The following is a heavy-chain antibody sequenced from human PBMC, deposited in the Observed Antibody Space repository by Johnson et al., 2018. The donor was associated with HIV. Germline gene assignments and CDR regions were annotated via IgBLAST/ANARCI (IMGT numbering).Heavy chain of an antibody. CDR2: INWNGGST. CDR1: GFTFDDYG. J-gene: IGHJ3*02. D-gene: IGHD6-6*01. CDR3: AKERNWSAYASASPGAFDM. Sequence: MQLVESGGGVVRPGGSLRLSCAASGFTFDDYGMRWVRQAPGKGLAWVSGINWNGGSTGYADSVKGRFTISRDNAKNSLYLQRNSLRAEDTALYYCAKERNWSAYASASPGAFDMWGQGAMVTVSS. V-gene: IGHV3-20*04.